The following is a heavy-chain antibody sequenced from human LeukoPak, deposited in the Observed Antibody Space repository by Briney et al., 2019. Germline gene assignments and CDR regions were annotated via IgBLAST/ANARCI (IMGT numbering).Heavy chain of an antibody. V-gene: IGHV3-23*01. CDR1: GFPFSSHG. CDR2: ISPGGGPT. D-gene: IGHD5-12*01. Sequence: GGTLRLSCAGSGFPFSSHGMNWVRQAPGKGLEWVSGISPGGGPTYYADSVRGRFTISRDDSKNTLYLQMKNLRAEDTAVYYCAKDGAWLRFDDWGQGILVTVSS. CDR3: AKDGAWLRFDD. J-gene: IGHJ4*02.